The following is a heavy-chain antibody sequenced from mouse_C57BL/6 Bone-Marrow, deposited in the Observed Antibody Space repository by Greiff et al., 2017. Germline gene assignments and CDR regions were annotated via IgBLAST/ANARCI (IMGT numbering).Heavy chain of an antibody. CDR1: GYTFTSYG. D-gene: IGHD1-1*01. V-gene: IGHV1-81*01. J-gene: IGHJ1*03. Sequence: QVQLKESGAELARPGASVKLSCKASGYTFTSYGISWVKQRTGQGLEWIGEIYPRSGNTSYNEKFKGKATLTADKSSSTAYMELRSLTSEDSAVYFCARGAVLLRLYWYVDVWGTGTTVTVSS. CDR2: IYPRSGNT. CDR3: ARGAVLLRLYWYVDV.